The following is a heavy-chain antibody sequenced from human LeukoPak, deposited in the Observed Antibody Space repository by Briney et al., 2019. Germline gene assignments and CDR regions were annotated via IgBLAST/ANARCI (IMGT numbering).Heavy chain of an antibody. V-gene: IGHV3-21*01. D-gene: IGHD3-10*01. J-gene: IGHJ3*02. Sequence: PGGSLRLSCAASGFTFSSYSMNWVRQAPGKGLEWVSSISSSSSYIYYSDSVKGRFTISRDNAESSLYLQLDSLRAEDTAIYYCARDPRYGSGIYYDAFDIWGQGTMVTVSS. CDR2: ISSSSSYI. CDR1: GFTFSSYS. CDR3: ARDPRYGSGIYYDAFDI.